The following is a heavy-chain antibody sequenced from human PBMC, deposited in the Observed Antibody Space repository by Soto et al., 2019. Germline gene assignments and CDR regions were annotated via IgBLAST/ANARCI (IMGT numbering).Heavy chain of an antibody. Sequence: QVQLVQSGAEVKKPGASVKVSCKASGYTFTSYGISWVRQAPGQGLEWMGWISAYNGNTNYAPKLQGIVTMTTDTSTSTAYMELRGLRSDDTAVYSCARDPEFESTVTQGLGYWAQGTLVTVSS. J-gene: IGHJ4*02. D-gene: IGHD4-17*01. CDR2: ISAYNGNT. CDR1: GYTFTSYG. CDR3: ARDPEFESTVTQGLGY. V-gene: IGHV1-18*01.